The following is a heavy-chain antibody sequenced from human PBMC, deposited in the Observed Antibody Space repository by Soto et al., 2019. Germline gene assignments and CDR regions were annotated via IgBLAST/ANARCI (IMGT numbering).Heavy chain of an antibody. Sequence: GGSLRLSCAASGFTFSNYWMGWVRQAPGKGLEWVANTKPDGSEKYYVDSVKGRFTISRDSAKDSLYLQMNSLRAEDTAVYYSARGYSGYAYWGQGALVTVSS. D-gene: IGHD5-12*01. CDR1: GFTFSNYW. CDR3: ARGYSGYAY. V-gene: IGHV3-7*01. J-gene: IGHJ4*02. CDR2: TKPDGSEK.